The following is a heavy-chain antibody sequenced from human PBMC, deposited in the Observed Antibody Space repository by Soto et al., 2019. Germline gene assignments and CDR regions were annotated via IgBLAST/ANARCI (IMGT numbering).Heavy chain of an antibody. V-gene: IGHV3-30*18. CDR2: ISYDGSNK. D-gene: IGHD4-17*01. CDR3: AKEGFFYGDYYYFDY. CDR1: GFTFSSYG. Sequence: GGSLRLSCAASGFTFSSYGMHWVRQAPGKGLEWVAVISYDGSNKYYADSVKGRFTISRDNSKNTLYLQMNSLRAEDTAVYYCAKEGFFYGDYYYFDYWGQGTLVTVSS. J-gene: IGHJ4*02.